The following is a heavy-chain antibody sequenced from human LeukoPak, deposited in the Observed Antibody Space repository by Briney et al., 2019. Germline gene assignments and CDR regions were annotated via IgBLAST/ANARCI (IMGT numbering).Heavy chain of an antibody. Sequence: GGSLRLSCAASGFTFSSYGMHWVRQAPGKGLEWVAVISYDGSNKYYADSVKGRFTISRDNSKNTLYLQMNSLRAEDTAVYYCAREWEAFDYWGQGTLVTVSS. D-gene: IGHD1-26*01. CDR1: GFTFSSYG. CDR2: ISYDGSNK. CDR3: AREWEAFDY. V-gene: IGHV3-30*03. J-gene: IGHJ4*02.